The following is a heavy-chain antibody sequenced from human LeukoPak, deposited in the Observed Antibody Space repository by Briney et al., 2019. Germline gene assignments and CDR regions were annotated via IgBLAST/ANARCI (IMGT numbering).Heavy chain of an antibody. CDR1: GGSISSGSYY. D-gene: IGHD3-22*01. Sequence: SETLSLTCTVSGGSISSGSYYWSWIRQPAGKGLEWIGRIYTSGSTNYNPSLKSRVTISIDTSKNQFSLKLSSVTAADTAVYYCASQYYYDSSGYPDDAFDIWGQGTMVTVSS. CDR3: ASQYYYDSSGYPDDAFDI. CDR2: IYTSGST. J-gene: IGHJ3*02. V-gene: IGHV4-61*02.